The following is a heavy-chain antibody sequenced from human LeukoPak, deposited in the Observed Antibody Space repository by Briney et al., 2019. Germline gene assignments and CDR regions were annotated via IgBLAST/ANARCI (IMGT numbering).Heavy chain of an antibody. Sequence: PSETLCLTCTVSGGSISSSSYYWGWIRQPPGKWLEWIGSIYYSGSTYYNPPLKSRVTISVDTSKNQFSLKLSSVTAADTAIYFCARGDRAVAGAWGWFDPWGQGTLVTVSS. J-gene: IGHJ5*02. CDR1: GGSISSSSYY. V-gene: IGHV4-39*01. CDR2: IYYSGST. CDR3: ARGDRAVAGAWGWFDP. D-gene: IGHD6-19*01.